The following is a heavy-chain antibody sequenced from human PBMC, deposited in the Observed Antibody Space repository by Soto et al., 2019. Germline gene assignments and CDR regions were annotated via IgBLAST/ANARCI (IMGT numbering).Heavy chain of an antibody. CDR2: IGLAGET. Sequence: EVQLLESGGGLVQPGGSLRLSCVASGFTFSIYDMHWVRQATGKGLEWVSAIGLAGETYYSGSVKGRFTISRENAKNSLYLEMNSLRVEDTVIYYCVREWVDTYGMHPPLGLDVWSQGTTVTVSS. D-gene: IGHD5-18*01. J-gene: IGHJ6*02. CDR3: VREWVDTYGMHPPLGLDV. V-gene: IGHV3-13*01. CDR1: GFTFSIYD.